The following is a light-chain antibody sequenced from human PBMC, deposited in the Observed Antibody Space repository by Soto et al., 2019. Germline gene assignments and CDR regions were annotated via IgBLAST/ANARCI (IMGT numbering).Light chain of an antibody. Sequence: EILMTQSPATLSVSPGERATLSCRASQSVGSKLDWYQQKPGQAPRLLIYGASARATDVPDRFSGTGSGTEFTLTISSLQSEDLVVYYCHQYNNWPYTFGQGTKLEIK. CDR3: HQYNNWPYT. CDR2: GAS. J-gene: IGKJ2*01. CDR1: QSVGSK. V-gene: IGKV3-15*01.